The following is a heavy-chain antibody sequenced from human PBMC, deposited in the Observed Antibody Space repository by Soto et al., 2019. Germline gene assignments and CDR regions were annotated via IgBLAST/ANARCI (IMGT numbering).Heavy chain of an antibody. CDR1: GFSFKNYA. D-gene: IGHD3-10*01. J-gene: IGHJ4*01. CDR2: ISHNDEPKI. CDR3: ARGVRAESYYNAFDY. V-gene: IGHV3-30-3*01. Sequence: QVQLVESGGGVVQPGSSLRLSCLASGFSFKNYAFHWVRQAPGKGLEWVALISHNDEPKIFYADSVQGRFTISRDNFKNTVYLQMNSLRDEDTAVYHWARGVRAESYYNAFDYWGQGAQVTVSS.